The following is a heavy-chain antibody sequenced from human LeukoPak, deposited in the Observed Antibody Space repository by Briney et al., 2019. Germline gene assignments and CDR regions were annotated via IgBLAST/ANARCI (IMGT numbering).Heavy chain of an antibody. CDR2: NSWNDDT. D-gene: IGHD1-14*01. J-gene: IGHJ4*02. Sequence: SGPTLVKPAQTLTLTSSFSGFSLRTRGVGVGWIRQPPGQALERFSPNSWNDDTHYSPSLRSRLTITKDTSKSQVVLTMTNMDPVDTATYYCAHRSAAGNYYFDYWGQGTLITVSS. V-gene: IGHV2-5*01. CDR1: GFSLRTRGVG. CDR3: AHRSAAGNYYFDY.